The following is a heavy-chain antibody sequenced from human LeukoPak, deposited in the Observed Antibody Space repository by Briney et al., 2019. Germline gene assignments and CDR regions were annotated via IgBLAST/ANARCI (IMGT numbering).Heavy chain of an antibody. D-gene: IGHD6-6*01. CDR3: ARERYASSSSDY. Sequence: ASVKVSCKASGYTFTSYAISWVRQAPGQGLEWMGWIGAYNGNTNYAQKFQGRVTMTTDTSTSTAYMELRSLTSDDTAVYYCARERYASSSSDYWGQGTLVTVSS. CDR1: GYTFTSYA. J-gene: IGHJ4*02. V-gene: IGHV1-18*01. CDR2: IGAYNGNT.